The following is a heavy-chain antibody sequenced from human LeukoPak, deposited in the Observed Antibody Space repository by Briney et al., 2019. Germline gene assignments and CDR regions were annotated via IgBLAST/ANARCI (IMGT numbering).Heavy chain of an antibody. CDR2: ISGSGGST. CDR3: AKDREGDYYGSGTYNY. Sequence: GGSLRLSCAASGFTFSSYAMSWVRQAPGKGLELVSAISGSGGSTYYADSVKGRFTISRDNSENTLYLQMNSLRAEDTAVCYCAKDREGDYYGSGTYNYWGQGTLVTVSS. J-gene: IGHJ4*02. V-gene: IGHV3-23*01. CDR1: GFTFSSYA. D-gene: IGHD3-10*01.